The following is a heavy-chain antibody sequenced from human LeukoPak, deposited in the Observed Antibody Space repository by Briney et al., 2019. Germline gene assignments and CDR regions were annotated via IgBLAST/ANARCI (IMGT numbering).Heavy chain of an antibody. CDR2: TYYRSRWYN. D-gene: IGHD1-26*01. J-gene: IGHJ4*02. CDR3: ARDGRYSGSYSTELAYFDY. V-gene: IGHV6-1*01. Sequence: SQTLSLTCAISGASVSSNSAAWNWIRQSPSRGLEWLGRTYYRSRWYNDFAVSVKSRITINPDTSKNQFSLQLNSVTPEDTAVYYCARDGRYSGSYSTELAYFDYWGQGTLVTVSS. CDR1: GASVSSNSAA.